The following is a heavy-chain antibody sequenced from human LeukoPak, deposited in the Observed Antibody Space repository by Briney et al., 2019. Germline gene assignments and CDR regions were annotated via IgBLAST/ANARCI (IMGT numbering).Heavy chain of an antibody. Sequence: SVKVSCKASGGTFSSYAISWVRQAPGQGLEWMGGIIPIFGTANYAQKFQGRVTITTDKSTSTAYMELSSLTSEDTAVYYGARGTLPPRTMIVVVQTAYYFDYWGQGTLVTVSS. J-gene: IGHJ4*02. D-gene: IGHD3-22*01. CDR2: IIPIFGTA. CDR1: GGTFSSYA. CDR3: ARGTLPPRTMIVVVQTAYYFDY. V-gene: IGHV1-69*05.